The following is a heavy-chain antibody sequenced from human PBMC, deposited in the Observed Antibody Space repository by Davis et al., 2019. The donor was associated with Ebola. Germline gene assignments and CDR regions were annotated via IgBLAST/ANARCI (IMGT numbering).Heavy chain of an antibody. Sequence: PGGSLRLSCATSGFIFSTYAMHWVRQAPGKGLEWVAHISYDGSTQYYGDSVKGRFTISRDNSKNTVFLHMNTLRAEDTAIYYCTTRLVNHFDYWGQGTLVTVSS. J-gene: IGHJ4*02. D-gene: IGHD6-19*01. V-gene: IGHV3-30*03. CDR1: GFIFSTYA. CDR2: ISYDGSTQ. CDR3: TTRLVNHFDY.